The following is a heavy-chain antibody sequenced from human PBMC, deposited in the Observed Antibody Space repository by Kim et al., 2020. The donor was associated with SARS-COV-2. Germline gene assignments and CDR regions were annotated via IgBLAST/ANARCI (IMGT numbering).Heavy chain of an antibody. V-gene: IGHV1-18*04. CDR2: ISASSGNT. D-gene: IGHD2-15*01. Sequence: ASVKVSCKTSGFTFSGYGFTWVRQAPGQGLEYMGWISASSGNTHYVQKVQGRISMTTDTSTSTVYMELRRLRSDDTAVYYCARDRTLKADSPLDFWGQGT. J-gene: IGHJ4*02. CDR1: GFTFSGYG. CDR3: ARDRTLKADSPLDF.